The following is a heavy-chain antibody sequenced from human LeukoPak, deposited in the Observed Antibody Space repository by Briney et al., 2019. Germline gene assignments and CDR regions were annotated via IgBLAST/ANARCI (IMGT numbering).Heavy chain of an antibody. Sequence: GGSLRLSCAASGFTFSHYGMSWVRQAPGKGLEWVSAISGSGYSTYYADSVKGRFTISRDNAKNSLYLQMNSLRAEDTAVYYCARELVATPMEPYFDYWGQGTLVTVSS. CDR3: ARELVATPMEPYFDY. V-gene: IGHV3-23*01. D-gene: IGHD5-12*01. J-gene: IGHJ4*02. CDR1: GFTFSHYG. CDR2: ISGSGYST.